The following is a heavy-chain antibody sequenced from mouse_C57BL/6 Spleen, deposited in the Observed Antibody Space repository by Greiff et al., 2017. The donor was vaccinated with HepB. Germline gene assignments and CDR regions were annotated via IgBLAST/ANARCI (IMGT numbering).Heavy chain of an antibody. CDR1: GYSFTGYF. CDR2: INPYNGDT. CDR3: ARLSFAY. Sequence: EVKLVESGPELVKPGDSVKISCKASGYSFTGYFMNWVMQSHGKSLEWIGRINPYNGDTFYNQKFKGKATLTVDKSSSTAHMELRSLTSEDSAVYYCARLSFAYWGQGTLVTVSA. V-gene: IGHV1-20*01. D-gene: IGHD1-1*02. J-gene: IGHJ3*01.